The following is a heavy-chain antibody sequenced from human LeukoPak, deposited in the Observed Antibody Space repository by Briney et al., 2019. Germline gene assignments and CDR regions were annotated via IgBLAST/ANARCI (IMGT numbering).Heavy chain of an antibody. J-gene: IGHJ5*02. D-gene: IGHD5-12*01. CDR3: ARGHTESADDYGNWFHP. Sequence: PSETLSLTCTVSGGSMRSYYWSWIRQPPGKGLEWIGYIYYSGTTKYNPSLKSRVTISVDTSKNQFSLKLNFLTAADTAVYYCARGHTESADDYGNWFHPWGQGTLVTVSS. CDR1: GGSMRSYY. V-gene: IGHV4-59*01. CDR2: IYYSGTT.